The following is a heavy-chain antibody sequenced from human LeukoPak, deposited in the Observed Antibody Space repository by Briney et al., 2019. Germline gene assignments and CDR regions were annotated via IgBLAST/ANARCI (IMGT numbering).Heavy chain of an antibody. CDR1: GFTFSGYA. Sequence: GGSLRLSCSASGFTFSGYAMYWVRQAPGKGLEWVTFIRSDGTSKFYADSVKGRFTISRDNSKNMVYLQMNSLRADDTAVYYCARGHCGTYVIDYWGQGILVTISS. CDR2: IRSDGTSK. CDR3: ARGHCGTYVIDY. D-gene: IGHD2-21*01. V-gene: IGHV3-30*02. J-gene: IGHJ4*02.